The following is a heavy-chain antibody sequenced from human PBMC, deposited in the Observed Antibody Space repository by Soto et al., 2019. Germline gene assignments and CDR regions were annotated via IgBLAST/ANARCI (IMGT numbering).Heavy chain of an antibody. J-gene: IGHJ4*02. Sequence: QVQLQQWGAGLLKPSETLSLTCAVYGGSFSGYYWSWIRQPPGKGLEWNGEINHSGSTNYNPSLKSRVTISVDTSKNQFSLKLSSVTAADTAVYYCARGWSGWRVWLDYWGQGTLVTVSS. D-gene: IGHD6-19*01. CDR1: GGSFSGYY. CDR3: ARGWSGWRVWLDY. V-gene: IGHV4-34*01. CDR2: INHSGST.